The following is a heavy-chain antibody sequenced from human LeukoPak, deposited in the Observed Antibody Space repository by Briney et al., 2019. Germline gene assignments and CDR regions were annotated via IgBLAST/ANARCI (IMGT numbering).Heavy chain of an antibody. D-gene: IGHD3-10*01. CDR1: GYTFIDYY. CDR3: ARVYGDHYGSGAIDY. Sequence: ASVKVSCKASGYTFIDYYMHWVRQAPGQGLEWMGWINPNSGGTNYAQKFQGRVTMTRDTSITTAYMELSRLRSDDTAVYYCARVYGDHYGSGAIDYWGQGTLVTVSS. CDR2: INPNSGGT. V-gene: IGHV1-2*02. J-gene: IGHJ4*02.